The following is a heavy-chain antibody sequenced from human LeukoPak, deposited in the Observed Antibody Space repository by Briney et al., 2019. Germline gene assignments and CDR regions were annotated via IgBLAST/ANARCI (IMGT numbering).Heavy chain of an antibody. J-gene: IGHJ4*02. CDR3: AREDTGYIDY. V-gene: IGHV4-30-2*01. CDR1: GGSISSGGYS. CDR2: IYHSVST. Sequence: SETLSLTCAVSGGSISSGGYSWSWIRQPPGKGLEWIGYIYHSVSTYYNPSLKSRVTISVDRSKNQFSLKLSSVTAADTVVYYCAREDTGYIDYWGQGTLVTVSS. D-gene: IGHD3-9*01.